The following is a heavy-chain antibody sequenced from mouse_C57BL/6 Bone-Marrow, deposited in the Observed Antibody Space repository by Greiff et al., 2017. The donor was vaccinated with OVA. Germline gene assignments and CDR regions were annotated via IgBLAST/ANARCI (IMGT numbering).Heavy chain of an antibody. J-gene: IGHJ3*01. D-gene: IGHD1-2*01. Sequence: EVQLQQSGPELVKPGASVKISCKASGYTFTDYYMNWVKQSHGKSLEWIGDINPNNGGTSYNQKFKGKATLTVDKPSSTAYMELRSLTSEDSAVYYCARAGGSTTAPFAYWGKGTLVTVSA. CDR3: ARAGGSTTAPFAY. CDR1: GYTFTDYY. V-gene: IGHV1-26*01. CDR2: INPNNGGT.